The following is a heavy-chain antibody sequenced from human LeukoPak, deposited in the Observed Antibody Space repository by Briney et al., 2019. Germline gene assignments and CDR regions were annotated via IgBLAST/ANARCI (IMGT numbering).Heavy chain of an antibody. CDR2: INPKNDGT. Sequence: RASVKVSCKTSGYTFTGYYVHWVRQAPGHGLEWMGWINPKNDGTNSAQKFQGRVTMTRDTSISTAYMELSRLRSDDTAVYYCAREVRGEFIIPMVRNHFDYWGQGTLVIVSS. V-gene: IGHV1-2*02. CDR1: GYTFTGYY. CDR3: AREVRGEFIIPMVRNHFDY. D-gene: IGHD3-10*01. J-gene: IGHJ4*02.